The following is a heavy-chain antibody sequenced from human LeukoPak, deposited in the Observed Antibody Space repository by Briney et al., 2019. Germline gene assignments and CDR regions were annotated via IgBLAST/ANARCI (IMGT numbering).Heavy chain of an antibody. CDR1: GGSIDSYI. D-gene: IGHD3-10*01. Sequence: PSETLSLTCTVSGGSIDSYIWSWIRQPPGKGLEWIGNLYAGGRTNYNPSLKSRATISVDAYKNQFSLRLSSVTAADTAVYYCARDHVMIRGVSYDYLAMDVWGQGTTVTVSS. CDR3: ARDHVMIRGVSYDYLAMDV. CDR2: LYAGGRT. V-gene: IGHV4-59*01. J-gene: IGHJ6*02.